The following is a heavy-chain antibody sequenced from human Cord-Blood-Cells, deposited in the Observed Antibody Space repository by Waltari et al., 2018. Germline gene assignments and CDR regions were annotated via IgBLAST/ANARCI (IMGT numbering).Heavy chain of an antibody. J-gene: IGHJ6*02. CDR3: AKAGGGYCSGGSCYEAYYYYYYGMDV. V-gene: IGHV3-9*01. CDR1: GFTFDDYA. CDR2: ISWNSGSI. D-gene: IGHD2-15*01. Sequence: GGGLVQPGRSLSLSCAASGFTFDDYAMHWVRQAPGKGLEWVSGISWNSGSIGYADSVKGRFTISRDNDKNSLYLQMNSLRAEDAALYYCAKAGGGYCSGGSCYEAYYYYYYGMDVWGQGTTVTVSS.